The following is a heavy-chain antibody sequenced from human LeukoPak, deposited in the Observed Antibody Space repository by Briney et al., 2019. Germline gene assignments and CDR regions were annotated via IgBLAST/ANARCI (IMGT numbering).Heavy chain of an antibody. V-gene: IGHV1-2*06. CDR1: GYTFTNYY. CDR2: INPNSGDT. D-gene: IGHD6-13*01. J-gene: IGHJ4*02. Sequence: ASVKVSCKTSGYTFTNYYIHWVRQAPGQGLEWMGRINPNSGDTNYAQKFQGRVTMTRDASISTAYMELSRLTSDDTAVYYCARNIAASEDNWGQGTLVTVSS. CDR3: ARNIAASEDN.